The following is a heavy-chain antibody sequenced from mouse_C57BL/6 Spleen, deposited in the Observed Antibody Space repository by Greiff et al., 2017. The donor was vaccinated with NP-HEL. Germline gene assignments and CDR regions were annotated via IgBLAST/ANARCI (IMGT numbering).Heavy chain of an antibody. Sequence: QVQLKQPGAELVRPGTSVKLSCKASGYTFTSYWMHWVKQRPGQGLEWIGVIDPSDSYTNYNQKFKGKATLTVDTSSSTAYMQLSSLTSEDSAVYYCARGRATEDAMDYWGQGTSVTVSS. J-gene: IGHJ4*01. D-gene: IGHD3-1*01. CDR2: IDPSDSYT. CDR3: ARGRATEDAMDY. CDR1: GYTFTSYW. V-gene: IGHV1-59*01.